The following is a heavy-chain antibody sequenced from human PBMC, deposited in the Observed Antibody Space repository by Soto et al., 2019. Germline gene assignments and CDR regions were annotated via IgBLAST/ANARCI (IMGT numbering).Heavy chain of an antibody. D-gene: IGHD2-15*01. J-gene: IGHJ4*02. CDR3: ARGRGGGNPLFDY. CDR2: IIPIFGTA. Sequence: QVQLVQSGAEVKKPGSSVKVSCKASGGTFSSYAISWVRQAPGQGLEWMGGIIPIFGTANYAQKFQGRVTITANKSRSTAYMELSSMSSEDTAVYYCARGRGGGNPLFDYWGQGTLVTVSS. V-gene: IGHV1-69*06. CDR1: GGTFSSYA.